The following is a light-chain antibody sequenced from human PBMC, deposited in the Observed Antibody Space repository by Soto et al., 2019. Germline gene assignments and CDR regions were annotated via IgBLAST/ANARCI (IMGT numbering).Light chain of an antibody. CDR3: QQYETFSGT. CDR2: DAS. J-gene: IGKJ1*01. Sequence: DIQMTQSPSTLSASLRARVTITCRASQSISSWLAWYQQKPGKAPKLLIYDASSLESGVPSRFSGSGSGTEFTLTISSLQPDDFATYYCQQYETFSGTFGPGTKVDI. V-gene: IGKV1-5*01. CDR1: QSISSW.